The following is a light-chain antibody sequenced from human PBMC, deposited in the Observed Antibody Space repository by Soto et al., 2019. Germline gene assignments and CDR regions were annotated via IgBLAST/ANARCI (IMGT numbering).Light chain of an antibody. CDR2: GNS. CDR1: SSNIGAGYD. Sequence: QAVVTQPPSVSGAPGQRVTISCTGSSSNIGAGYDVHWYQQLPGTAPKLLIYGNSNRPSGVPDRFSGSKSGTSASLAITGLQAEDEADYYCQSYDSSLSGSGVFGGGTKLPVL. CDR3: QSYDSSLSGSGV. J-gene: IGLJ2*01. V-gene: IGLV1-40*01.